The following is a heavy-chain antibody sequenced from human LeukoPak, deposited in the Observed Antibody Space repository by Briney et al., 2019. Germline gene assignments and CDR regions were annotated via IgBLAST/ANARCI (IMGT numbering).Heavy chain of an antibody. CDR2: ISSSGSTI. V-gene: IGHV3-48*04. D-gene: IGHD4-11*01. CDR1: GFTFSSYG. Sequence: PGGSLRLSCAASGFTFSSYGMSWVRQAPGKGLEWVSYISSSGSTIYYADSVKGRFTISRDNAKNSLYLQMNSLRAEDTAVYYCARDSDSNYFTGDNWFDPWGQGTLVTVSS. J-gene: IGHJ5*02. CDR3: ARDSDSNYFTGDNWFDP.